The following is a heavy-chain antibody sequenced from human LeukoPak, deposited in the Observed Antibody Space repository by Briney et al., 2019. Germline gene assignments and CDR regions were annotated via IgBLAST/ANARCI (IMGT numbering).Heavy chain of an antibody. Sequence: GGSLRLSCAASGFTVSSHYMTWVRQAPGKGLEWVSLISSGSSTYYADSVKGRFTISRDNSKNTLYLQLNSLRADDTAVYYCARRRSKAYENWGQGTLVTVPS. J-gene: IGHJ4*02. V-gene: IGHV3-53*01. D-gene: IGHD3-22*01. CDR3: ARRRSKAYEN. CDR2: ISSGSST. CDR1: GFTVSSHY.